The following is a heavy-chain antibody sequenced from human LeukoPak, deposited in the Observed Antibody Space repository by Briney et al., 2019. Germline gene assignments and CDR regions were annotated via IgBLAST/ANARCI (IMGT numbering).Heavy chain of an antibody. CDR2: IYYSGST. V-gene: IGHV4-31*03. CDR3: ARADYYDSSGYYYLPGAFDI. D-gene: IGHD3-22*01. Sequence: PSQTLSLTCTVSGGSISSGGYYWSWIRQHPGTGLEWIGYIYYSGSTYYNPSLKSRVTISVDTSKNQFSLKLSSVTAADTAVYYCARADYYDSSGYYYLPGAFDIWGQGTMVTVSS. CDR1: GGSISSGGYY. J-gene: IGHJ3*02.